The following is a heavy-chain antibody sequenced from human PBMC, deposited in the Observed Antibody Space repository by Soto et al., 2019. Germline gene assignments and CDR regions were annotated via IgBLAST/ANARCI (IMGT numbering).Heavy chain of an antibody. CDR2: VYYSGGA. J-gene: IGHJ5*01. CDR1: GVSIHNSHSF. D-gene: IGHD2-21*01. CDR3: GRVVEGATRHTDFDS. Sequence: QVHLQESGPGLVKPSETLSLTCAVSGVSIHNSHSFWGWIRQPPGKGLEFIANVYYSGGAHYNPSFKSRVTISVDTATNQVSLRMSSVTPADTAVYFCGRVVEGATRHTDFDSWGQGTLVTVSS. V-gene: IGHV4-39*01.